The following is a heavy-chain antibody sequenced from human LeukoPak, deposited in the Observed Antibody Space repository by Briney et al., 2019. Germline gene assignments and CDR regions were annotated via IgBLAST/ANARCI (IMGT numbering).Heavy chain of an antibody. Sequence: GGSLRLSCAASGFTFSDYWMTWVRQAPGKGLEWVANIKQDGSETYYVDSVRGRFTISRDNARKSLYLQINSLRAEDTAVYFCARDCFAENNYWGQGILVTVSS. CDR3: ARDCFAENNY. J-gene: IGHJ4*02. CDR2: IKQDGSET. CDR1: GFTFSDYW. D-gene: IGHD2-21*01. V-gene: IGHV3-7*01.